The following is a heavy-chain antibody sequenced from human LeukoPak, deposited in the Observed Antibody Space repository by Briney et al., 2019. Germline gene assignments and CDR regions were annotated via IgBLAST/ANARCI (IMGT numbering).Heavy chain of an antibody. Sequence: PGGSLRLSCAASGFTFDDYTMHWVRQAPGKGLEWVSLITWDGGSTYYADSVEGRFTISRDNAKNSQYLQMNSLRVEDTALYYCARAQTYGDSRLLLDYWGQGTLVTVSS. CDR3: ARAQTYGDSRLLLDY. V-gene: IGHV3-43*01. J-gene: IGHJ4*02. D-gene: IGHD4-17*01. CDR1: GFTFDDYT. CDR2: ITWDGGST.